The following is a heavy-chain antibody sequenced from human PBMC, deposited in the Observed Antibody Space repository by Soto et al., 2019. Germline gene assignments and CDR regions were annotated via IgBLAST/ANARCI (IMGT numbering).Heavy chain of an antibody. V-gene: IGHV3-49*04. D-gene: IGHD3-10*01. J-gene: IGHJ6*02. CDR3: TRDFSLFRDYYYYYGMDV. Sequence: SLRLSCTASGFTFGDYAMSWVRQAPGKGLEWVGFIRSKAYGGTTEYAASVKGRFTISRDDSKSIAYLQMNSLKTEDTAVYYCTRDFSLFRDYYYYYGMDVWGQGTTVTVSS. CDR2: IRSKAYGGTT. CDR1: GFTFGDYA.